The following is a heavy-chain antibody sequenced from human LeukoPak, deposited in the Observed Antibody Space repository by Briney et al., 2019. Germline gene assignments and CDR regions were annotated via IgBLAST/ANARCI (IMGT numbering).Heavy chain of an antibody. CDR2: INPSGGST. D-gene: IGHD6-19*01. CDR3: ARGLKAGIFDY. V-gene: IGHV1-46*01. J-gene: IGHJ4*02. CDR1: GYTFTSYY. Sequence: ASVKVSCKASGYTFTSYYMHWVRQAPGQGLEWMGIINPSGGSTSYAQKFQGRVTMTRDTSTSTVYMELSSLTSEATAVYSCARGLKAGIFDYWGQGTLVTVSS.